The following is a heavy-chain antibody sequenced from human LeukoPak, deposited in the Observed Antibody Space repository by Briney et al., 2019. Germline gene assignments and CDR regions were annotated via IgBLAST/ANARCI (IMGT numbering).Heavy chain of an antibody. CDR1: GYTFTSYD. CDR2: IIPIFGTA. J-gene: IGHJ4*02. V-gene: IGHV1-69*13. D-gene: IGHD3-22*01. Sequence: SVKVSCKASGYTFTSYDINWVRQAPGQGLEWMGGIIPIFGTANYAQKFQGRITITADESTSTAYMELSSLRSEDTAVYYCARVADYYDSSGYREFDYWGQGTLVTVSS. CDR3: ARVADYYDSSGYREFDY.